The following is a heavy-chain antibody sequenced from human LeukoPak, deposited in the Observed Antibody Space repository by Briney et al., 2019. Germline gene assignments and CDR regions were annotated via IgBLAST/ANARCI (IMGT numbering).Heavy chain of an antibody. Sequence: SSETLSLTCTVSGGSISSYYWSWIRQPPGKGLEWIGYIYYSGSTNYNPSLKSRVTISVDTSKNQFSLKLSSVTAADTAVYYCARDESSGNPLSAFDIWGQGTMVTVSS. V-gene: IGHV4-59*01. CDR2: IYYSGST. J-gene: IGHJ3*02. CDR3: ARDESSGNPLSAFDI. D-gene: IGHD4-23*01. CDR1: GGSISSYY.